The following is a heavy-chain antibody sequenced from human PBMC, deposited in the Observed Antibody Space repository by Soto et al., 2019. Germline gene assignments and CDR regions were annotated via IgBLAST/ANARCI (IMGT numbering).Heavy chain of an antibody. CDR3: ARDRADYYDSSGYDY. D-gene: IGHD3-22*01. CDR1: GYTFTSYG. V-gene: IGHV1-18*01. J-gene: IGHJ4*02. Sequence: ASVKVSCKASGYTFTSYGISWVRQAPGQGLEWMGWISAYNGNTNYAQKLRGRVTMTTDTSTSTAYMELRSLRSDDTAVYYCARDRADYYDSSGYDYWGQGTLVTVSS. CDR2: ISAYNGNT.